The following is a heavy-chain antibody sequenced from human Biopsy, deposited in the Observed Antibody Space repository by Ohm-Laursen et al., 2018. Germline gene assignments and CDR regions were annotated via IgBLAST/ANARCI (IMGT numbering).Heavy chain of an antibody. V-gene: IGHV4-39*02. CDR2: IFYSGFI. CDR3: ARRPTGFWFDP. CDR1: GCSATSNTNY. J-gene: IGHJ5*02. Sequence: TLSLTCTVSGCSATSNTNYWAWIRQHPGKGQEWIGSIFYSGFIYYNPSLKRRVNISVDTSKNHFSLNLNSVTAADTAVYYCARRPTGFWFDPWGQGTLVIVSS.